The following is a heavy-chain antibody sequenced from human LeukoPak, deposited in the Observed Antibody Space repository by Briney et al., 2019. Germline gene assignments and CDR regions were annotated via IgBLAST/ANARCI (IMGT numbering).Heavy chain of an antibody. V-gene: IGHV3-74*01. CDR1: GFTFSSYA. J-gene: IGHJ4*02. D-gene: IGHD6-6*01. CDR2: INSDGSST. Sequence: SGGSLRLSCAASGFTFSSYAMHWVRQAPGKGLVWVSRINSDGSSTIYADSVKGRFTISRDNAKNTLYLEMNSLGADDTAVYYCVRDDSSLRPLDCWGQGSLVTDCS. CDR3: VRDDSSLRPLDC.